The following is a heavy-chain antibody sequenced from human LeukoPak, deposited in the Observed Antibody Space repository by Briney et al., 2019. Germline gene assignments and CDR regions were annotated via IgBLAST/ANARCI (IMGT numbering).Heavy chain of an antibody. CDR2: IKQDGSEK. J-gene: IGHJ4*02. CDR3: ARPDRVVVKFDY. D-gene: IGHD2-15*01. Sequence: PGGSLRLSRAASGFTFSSYWMHWVRQAPGKGLEWVANIKQDGSEKYYVDSVEGRFTISRDNAKNSLYLQMNSLRAEDTAVYYCARPDRVVVKFDYWGQGTLVTVSS. CDR1: GFTFSSYW. V-gene: IGHV3-7*01.